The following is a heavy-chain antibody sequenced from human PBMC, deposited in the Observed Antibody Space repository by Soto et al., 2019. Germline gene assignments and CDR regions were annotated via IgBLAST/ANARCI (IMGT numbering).Heavy chain of an antibody. Sequence: EVQLVESGGGLVQPGGSLRPSCAASGFTISGHWMHWVRQAPGKGLVWVSRINSDGGTTSYADSVRGRFTISRDNAKSTLYLQTNRLRAEDTAVYYCARGYTGRNGWFAPWGQGTRVTVSS. J-gene: IGHJ5*02. CDR3: ARGYTGRNGWFAP. CDR2: INSDGGTT. CDR1: GFTISGHW. V-gene: IGHV3-74*01. D-gene: IGHD1-26*01.